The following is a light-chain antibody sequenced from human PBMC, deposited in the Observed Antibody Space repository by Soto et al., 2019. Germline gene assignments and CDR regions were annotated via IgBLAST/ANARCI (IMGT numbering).Light chain of an antibody. J-gene: IGKJ5*01. CDR2: SAS. CDR3: QQYYDWPIT. CDR1: QSISSL. Sequence: EIVLTQSPATLSVSPGERATLSCRASQSISSLLAWYQQKPGQAPRLLIYSASTRATGIPARFSGSGSGADFTLTISSLQSGDFAVYYCQQYYDWPITFGQGTRLEIK. V-gene: IGKV3-15*01.